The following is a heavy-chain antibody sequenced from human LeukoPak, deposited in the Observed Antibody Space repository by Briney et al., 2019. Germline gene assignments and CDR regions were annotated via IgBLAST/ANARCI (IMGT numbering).Heavy chain of an antibody. V-gene: IGHV3-33*01. CDR1: GFTFSSYG. D-gene: IGHD3-16*01. J-gene: IGHJ4*02. Sequence: PGGSLRLSCAASGFTFSSYGMHWVRQAPGKGLEGVGVIWYDGSNKYYADSVKGRFTISRDNSKNTLYLQMNSLRAEDTAVYYCARDLTYMALDYWGQGTLVTVSS. CDR3: ARDLTYMALDY. CDR2: IWYDGSNK.